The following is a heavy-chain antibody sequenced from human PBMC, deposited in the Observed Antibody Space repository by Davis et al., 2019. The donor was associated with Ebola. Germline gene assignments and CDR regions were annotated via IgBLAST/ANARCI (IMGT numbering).Heavy chain of an antibody. J-gene: IGHJ6*02. Sequence: GGSLRLSCAASGFTFSSYGMHWVRQAPGKGLEWVAVISYDGSNKYYADSVKGRFTISRDNSKNTLYLQMNSLRAEDTAVYYCARGRITMVRGVIDYYGMDVWGQGTTVTVSS. CDR2: ISYDGSNK. D-gene: IGHD3-10*01. CDR1: GFTFSSYG. CDR3: ARGRITMVRGVIDYYGMDV. V-gene: IGHV3-30*03.